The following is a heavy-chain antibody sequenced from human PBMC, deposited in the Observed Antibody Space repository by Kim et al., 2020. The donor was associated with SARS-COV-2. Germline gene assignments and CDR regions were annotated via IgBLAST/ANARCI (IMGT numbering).Heavy chain of an antibody. D-gene: IGHD5-12*01. J-gene: IGHJ4*02. V-gene: IGHV3-15*01. CDR2: IKSKTDGGTT. CDR1: GFTFSNAW. CDR3: TTGYSGYDYYFDY. Sequence: GGSLRLSCAASGFTFSNAWMSWVRQAPGKGLEWVGRIKSKTDGGTTDYAAPVKGRFTISRDDSKNTLYLQMNSLKTEDTAVYYCTTGYSGYDYYFDYWGQGTLVTVSS.